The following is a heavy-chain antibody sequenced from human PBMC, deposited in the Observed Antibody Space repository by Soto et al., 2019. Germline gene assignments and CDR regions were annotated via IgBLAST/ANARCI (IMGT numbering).Heavy chain of an antibody. D-gene: IGHD4-17*01. CDR2: IYWDDDK. CDR3: AHEGGDSGYYYYYSLDV. Sequence: QITLKESGPPLVKPTQTLTLTCTFSGFSLSTSGVGVGWIRQPPGKPLEWLALIYWDDDKRYSPSLKSRLTITKYTSKNQVVLTMNHMDPVDTATYDYAHEGGDSGYYYYYSLDVWGKGTTVTVSS. J-gene: IGHJ6*03. CDR1: GFSLSTSGVG. V-gene: IGHV2-5*02.